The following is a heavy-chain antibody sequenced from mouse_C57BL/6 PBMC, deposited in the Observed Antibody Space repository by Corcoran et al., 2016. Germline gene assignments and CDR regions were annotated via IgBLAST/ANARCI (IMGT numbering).Heavy chain of an antibody. CDR1: GYAFSSYW. J-gene: IGHJ3*01. D-gene: IGHD2-4*01. CDR3: ARYDYDLAWFAY. V-gene: IGHV1-80*01. CDR2: IYPGDGDT. Sequence: QVQLQQSGAELVKPGASVKISCKASGYAFSSYWMNWVKQRPGKGLEGIGQIYPGDGDTNYNGKFKGKATLTADKSSSTAYMQLSSLTSEDSAVYFCARYDYDLAWFAYWGQGTLVTVSA.